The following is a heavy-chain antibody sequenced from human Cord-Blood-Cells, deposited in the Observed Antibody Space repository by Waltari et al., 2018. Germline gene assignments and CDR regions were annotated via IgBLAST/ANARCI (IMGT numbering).Heavy chain of an antibody. D-gene: IGHD6-19*01. J-gene: IGHJ4*02. Sequence: QVQLQQWGAGLLKPSETLSLTCAVYGGSFSGYYWSWIRQPPGKGLEWIGEINHIGSTNYNPSLKSRVTISVDTSKNQFSLKLSSVTAADTAVYYCARAYSSGWFDYWGQGTLVTVSS. CDR3: ARAYSSGWFDY. CDR1: GGSFSGYY. V-gene: IGHV4-34*01. CDR2: INHIGST.